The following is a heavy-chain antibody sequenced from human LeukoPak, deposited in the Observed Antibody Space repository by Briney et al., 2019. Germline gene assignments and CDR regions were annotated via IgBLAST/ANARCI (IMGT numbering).Heavy chain of an antibody. Sequence: PSETLSLTCAVYGGSFSGYYWSWIRQPPGKGLEWIGEINHSGSTNYNPSLKSRLTISVDTSKNQFSLKLSSVTAADTAVYYCARQLGNGDSFDYWGQGTLVTVSS. J-gene: IGHJ4*02. CDR1: GGSFSGYY. CDR3: ARQLGNGDSFDY. V-gene: IGHV4-34*01. D-gene: IGHD7-27*01. CDR2: INHSGST.